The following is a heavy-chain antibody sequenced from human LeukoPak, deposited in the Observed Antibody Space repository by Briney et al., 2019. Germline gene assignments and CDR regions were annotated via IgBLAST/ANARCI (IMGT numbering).Heavy chain of an antibody. CDR2: IYTSGST. Sequence: SETLSLTCTVSGGSISSYYWSWIRQPPGKGLEWIGRIYTSGSTNYNPSLKSRVTMSVDTSKNQFSLKLSSVTAADTAVYYCARDHRLDSSSWYCENWFDPWGQGTLVTVSS. CDR3: ARDHRLDSSSWYCENWFDP. J-gene: IGHJ5*02. CDR1: GGSISSYY. V-gene: IGHV4-4*07. D-gene: IGHD6-13*01.